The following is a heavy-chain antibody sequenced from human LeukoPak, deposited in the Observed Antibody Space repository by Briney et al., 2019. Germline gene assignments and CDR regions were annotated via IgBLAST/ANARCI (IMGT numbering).Heavy chain of an antibody. CDR3: ARGTILTGYYGWFDP. CDR2: IYYTGST. Sequence: SETLSLTCTVSGGSISFYYWSWLRQPPGKGLEWIGYIYYTGSTNYNPSLRSRVTITIDTSKNQFSPKMNSVTAADTAVYYCARGTILTGYYGWFDPWGQGTLVTVSS. J-gene: IGHJ5*02. D-gene: IGHD3-9*01. CDR1: GGSISFYY. V-gene: IGHV4-59*01.